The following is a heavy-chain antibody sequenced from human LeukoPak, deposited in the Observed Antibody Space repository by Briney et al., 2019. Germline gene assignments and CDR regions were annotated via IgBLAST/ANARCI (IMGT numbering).Heavy chain of an antibody. V-gene: IGHV3-33*01. CDR1: GFTFSSYG. Sequence: GRSLRLSCAASGFTFSSYGMHWVRQAPGKGLEWVAVIWYDGSNKYYADSVKGRFTISRDNSKNTLYLQMNSLRAEDTAVYYCARETEVQPFDYWGQGTLVTVSS. CDR3: ARETEVQPFDY. J-gene: IGHJ4*02. D-gene: IGHD1-1*01. CDR2: IWYDGSNK.